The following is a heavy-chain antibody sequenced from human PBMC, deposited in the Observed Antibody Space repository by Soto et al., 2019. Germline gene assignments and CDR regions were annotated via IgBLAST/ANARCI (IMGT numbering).Heavy chain of an antibody. Sequence: VQLVESGGGLVQPGGSLRLSCAASGFTFSSYWMHWVRQAPGKGLVWVSRINSDGSSTSYADSVKGRFTISRDNAKNTLYLQMNSLRAEDTAVYYCAREVRTTVTNWYFDLWGRGTLVTVSS. CDR2: INSDGSST. J-gene: IGHJ2*01. V-gene: IGHV3-74*01. D-gene: IGHD4-17*01. CDR1: GFTFSSYW. CDR3: AREVRTTVTNWYFDL.